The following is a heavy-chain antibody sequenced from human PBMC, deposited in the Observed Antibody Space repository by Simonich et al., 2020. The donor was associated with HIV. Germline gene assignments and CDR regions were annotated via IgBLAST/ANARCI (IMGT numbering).Heavy chain of an antibody. Sequence: QVQLQQWGAGLLKPSETLSLTCAVSGGSFRDYYWSWIRQPPGKGLERIGEFIHSGSTNYNPSLKSRITISVDTAKNQFSLKLSSVNAADTAVYYCASRGYGGYGLFAYWGQGTLVTVSS. V-gene: IGHV4-34*12. CDR1: GGSFRDYY. D-gene: IGHD5-12*01. CDR2: FIHSGST. CDR3: ASRGYGGYGLFAY. J-gene: IGHJ4*02.